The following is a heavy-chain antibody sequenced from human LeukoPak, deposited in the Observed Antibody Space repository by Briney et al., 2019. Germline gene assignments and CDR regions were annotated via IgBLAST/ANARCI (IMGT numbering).Heavy chain of an antibody. V-gene: IGHV1-24*01. CDR2: FDPEDGET. CDR1: GYTLTELS. D-gene: IGHD3-22*01. CDR3: ATGPRADYYDSSGYYPFDY. J-gene: IGHJ4*02. Sequence: GASVKVSCKVSGYTLTELSMHWVRQAPGKGLEWVGGFDPEDGETIYAQKFQGRVTMTEDTSTDTAYMELSSLRSEDTAVYYCATGPRADYYDSSGYYPFDYWGQGTLVTVSS.